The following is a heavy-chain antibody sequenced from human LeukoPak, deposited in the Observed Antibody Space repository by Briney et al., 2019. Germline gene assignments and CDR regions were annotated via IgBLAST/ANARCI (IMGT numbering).Heavy chain of an antibody. V-gene: IGHV4-59*08. J-gene: IGHJ6*02. Sequence: PSETLSLTCTVSGGSISSYYWSWIRQPPGKGLEWIGYIYYSGSTNYNPSLKSRVTISVDTSKNQFSLKLSSVTAADTAVYYCARSYYYGSGSYGMDVWGQGTTVTVSS. CDR1: GGSISSYY. D-gene: IGHD3-10*01. CDR2: IYYSGST. CDR3: ARSYYYGSGSYGMDV.